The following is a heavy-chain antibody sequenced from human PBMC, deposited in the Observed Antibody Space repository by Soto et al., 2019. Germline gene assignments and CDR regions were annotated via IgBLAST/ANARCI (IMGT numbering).Heavy chain of an antibody. D-gene: IGHD3-10*01. J-gene: IGHJ6*02. CDR1: GFPFNTYA. CDR3: ARDYYYGSGSGGMDV. V-gene: IGHV3-11*05. CDR2: ISSSSSYT. Sequence: GGSLRLSCAASGFPFNTYAMAWVRQAPGKGLEWVSYISSSSSYTNYAYSVKGRFTISRDNAKNSLYLQMNSLRAEDTAVYYCARDYYYGSGSGGMDVWGQGTTVTVSS.